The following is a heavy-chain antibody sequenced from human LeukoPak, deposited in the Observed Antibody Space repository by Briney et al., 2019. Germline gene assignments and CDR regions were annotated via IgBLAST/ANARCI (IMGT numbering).Heavy chain of an antibody. CDR2: INPSGGST. Sequence: ASVKVSCKASGYTFTSYYMHWVRQAPGQGLEWMGIINPSGGSTSYAQKFQGRVTMPRDTSTSTVYMELSSLRSEDTAVYYCAREGDYYDTRYYFDYWGQGTLVTVSS. CDR1: GYTFTSYY. J-gene: IGHJ4*02. CDR3: AREGDYYDTRYYFDY. D-gene: IGHD3-22*01. V-gene: IGHV1-46*01.